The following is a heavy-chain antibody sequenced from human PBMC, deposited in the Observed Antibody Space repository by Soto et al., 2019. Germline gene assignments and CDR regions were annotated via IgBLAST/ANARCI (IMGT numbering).Heavy chain of an antibody. D-gene: IGHD3-10*01. CDR3: ARVLYGVRGVISGVTYYYYYGMDV. CDR1: GYTFTSYG. J-gene: IGHJ6*02. Sequence: ASVKVSCKASGYTFTSYGISWVRQAPGQGLEWMGWISAYNGNTNYAQKLQGRVTMTTDTSTSTAYMELRSLRSDDTAVYYCARVLYGVRGVISGVTYYYYYGMDVWGQGTTVTVSS. CDR2: ISAYNGNT. V-gene: IGHV1-18*01.